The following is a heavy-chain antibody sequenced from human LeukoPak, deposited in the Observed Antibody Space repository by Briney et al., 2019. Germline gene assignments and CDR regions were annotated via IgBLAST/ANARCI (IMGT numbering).Heavy chain of an antibody. Sequence: GGSLRLSCAASGFTFDDYGMSWVRQAPGKGLEWVSSIISSGSYIYYADSVKGRFTISRDNAKNSLYLQMNSLRAEDTAVYYCAREDASSWDYWGQGILVTVSS. V-gene: IGHV3-21*01. J-gene: IGHJ4*02. D-gene: IGHD6-13*01. CDR2: IISSGSYI. CDR1: GFTFDDYG. CDR3: AREDASSWDY.